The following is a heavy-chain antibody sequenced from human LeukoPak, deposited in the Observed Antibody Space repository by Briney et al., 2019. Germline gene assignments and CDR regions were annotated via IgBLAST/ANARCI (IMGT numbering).Heavy chain of an antibody. CDR1: GFTFDEHD. V-gene: IGHV3-43*02. Sequence: GGSLRLSCAASGFTFDEHDMYWVRDVPGKGLEWVCLISKDGGIKHYADSVKGRVSISRDYNRNSLSLQMNSLRSEDTALYFCAKRSGAPNNFDYWGQGALVTVSS. CDR2: ISKDGGIK. J-gene: IGHJ4*02. CDR3: AKRSGAPNNFDY. D-gene: IGHD1-1*01.